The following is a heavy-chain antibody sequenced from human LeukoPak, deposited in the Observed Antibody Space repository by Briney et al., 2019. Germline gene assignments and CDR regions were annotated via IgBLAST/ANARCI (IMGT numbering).Heavy chain of an antibody. D-gene: IGHD3-22*01. J-gene: IGHJ4*02. CDR3: ARGSGDSSGCDFDY. Sequence: PSETLSLTCAVYGGSFSGYYWSWIRQPPGKGLEWIGEINHSGSTNYNPSLKSRVTISVDTSKNQFSLKLSSVTAADTAVYYCARGSGDSSGCDFDYWGQGTLVTVSS. CDR1: GGSFSGYY. V-gene: IGHV4-34*01. CDR2: INHSGST.